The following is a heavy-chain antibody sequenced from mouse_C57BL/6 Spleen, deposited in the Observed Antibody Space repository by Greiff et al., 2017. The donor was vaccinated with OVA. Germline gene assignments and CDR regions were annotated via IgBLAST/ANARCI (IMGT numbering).Heavy chain of an antibody. V-gene: IGHV1-69*01. J-gene: IGHJ1*03. CDR1: GYTFTSYW. D-gene: IGHD4-1*02. Sequence: VQLQQPGAELVMPGASVKLSCKASGYTFTSYWMHWVKQRPGQGLEWIGEIDPSDSYTNYNQKFKGKSTLTVDKSSSTAYMQLSSLTSEDSAVYYCASTGSYWYFNVWGTGTTVTVAS. CDR2: IDPSDSYT. CDR3: ASTGSYWYFNV.